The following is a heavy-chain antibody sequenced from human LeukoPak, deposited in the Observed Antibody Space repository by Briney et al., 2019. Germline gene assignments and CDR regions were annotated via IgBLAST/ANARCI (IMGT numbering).Heavy chain of an antibody. V-gene: IGHV3-30*18. Sequence: PGRSLRLSCAASGFTFSSYGMHWVRQALGKGLEWVEVISYDGSNKYYADSVKGRFTISRDNSKNTLYLQMNSLRAEDTAVYYCAKGSASYGMDVWGQGTTVTVSS. J-gene: IGHJ6*02. CDR1: GFTFSSYG. CDR3: AKGSASYGMDV. CDR2: ISYDGSNK. D-gene: IGHD6-25*01.